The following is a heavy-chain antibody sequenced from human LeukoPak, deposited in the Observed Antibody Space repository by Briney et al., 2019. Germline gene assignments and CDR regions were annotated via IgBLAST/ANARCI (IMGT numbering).Heavy chain of an antibody. CDR3: ARAGLDYGDYLGAFDI. D-gene: IGHD4-17*01. Sequence: SQTLSLTCTVSGGSISSGGYYWSWIRQHPGKGLEWIGYIYYSGSTYYNPSLKSRVTISVDTSKNQFSLKLSSVTAADTAVYYCARAGLDYGDYLGAFDIWGQGTMVTVSS. CDR1: GGSISSGGYY. CDR2: IYYSGST. J-gene: IGHJ3*02. V-gene: IGHV4-31*03.